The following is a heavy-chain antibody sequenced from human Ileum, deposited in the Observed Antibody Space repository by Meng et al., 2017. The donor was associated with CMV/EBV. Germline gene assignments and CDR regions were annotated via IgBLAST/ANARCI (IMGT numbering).Heavy chain of an antibody. CDR1: GFSFSSYW. J-gene: IGHJ4*02. V-gene: IGHV3-30*02. CDR3: AKRMGTYHYDGSGLDY. Sequence: GESLKISCAASGFSFSSYWMHWVRQVPGRGLEWMAFMRYDGTGNRYADSVKGRITISRDNSKNTLYLQMNSLRAEDTAVYYCAKRMGTYHYDGSGLDYWGQGTLVTVSS. D-gene: IGHD3-22*01. CDR2: MRYDGTGN.